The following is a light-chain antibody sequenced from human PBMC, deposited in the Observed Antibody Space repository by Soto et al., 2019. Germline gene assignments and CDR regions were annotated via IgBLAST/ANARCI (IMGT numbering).Light chain of an antibody. CDR2: NYN. CDR3: AAWDDSLNALV. CDR1: SSNIGSNT. J-gene: IGLJ3*02. V-gene: IGLV1-44*01. Sequence: QSVLTQPPSASDTPGQRVTISCSGSSSNIGSNTVNWYQQLPGTAPKLLIYNYNQRPSGVPDRFSGSKSGTSASLAISGLQSEDEADYYCAAWDDSLNALVFGGGTKLTVL.